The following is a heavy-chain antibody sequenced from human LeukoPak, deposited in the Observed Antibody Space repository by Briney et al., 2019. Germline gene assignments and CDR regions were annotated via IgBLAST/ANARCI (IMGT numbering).Heavy chain of an antibody. D-gene: IGHD6-19*01. Sequence: SQTLSLTCTVSGGSISSGSYYWSWIRQPAGKGLEWIGRIYTSGSTHYNPSLKSRVTISADTSKNQFSLKLSSVTAADTAVYYCARADGGWYYFDYWGQGTLATVSS. J-gene: IGHJ4*02. CDR3: ARADGGWYYFDY. CDR2: IYTSGST. CDR1: GGSISSGSYY. V-gene: IGHV4-61*02.